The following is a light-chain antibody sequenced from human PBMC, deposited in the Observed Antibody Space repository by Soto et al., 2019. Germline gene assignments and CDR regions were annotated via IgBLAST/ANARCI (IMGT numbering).Light chain of an antibody. V-gene: IGLV1-40*01. CDR3: QSFDSSLSGSNVV. J-gene: IGLJ2*01. Sequence: QSVLTQPPSVSGAPGQRVTISCTGSSSNIGAGYDVHWYQHLPGTAPKLLIYGNSNRPSGVPDRFSGSKSGTSASLAITGLQAEDEAYYYCQSFDSSLSGSNVVFGGGTKLTVL. CDR2: GNS. CDR1: SSNIGAGYD.